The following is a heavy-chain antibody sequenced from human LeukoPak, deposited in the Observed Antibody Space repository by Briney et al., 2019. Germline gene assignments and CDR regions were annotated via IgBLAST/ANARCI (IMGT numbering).Heavy chain of an antibody. Sequence: GGSLRLSCAASGLTFSDYYMSWIRQAPGKGLEWLSYINIGGTNTHYAGSVKGRFTISRDNAKKSLYLEMTNLRAEDTAVYYCATDGAGFDTWGQGVLVTVSS. CDR1: GLTFSDYY. CDR2: INIGGTNT. V-gene: IGHV3-11*01. CDR3: ATDGAGFDT. J-gene: IGHJ5*02.